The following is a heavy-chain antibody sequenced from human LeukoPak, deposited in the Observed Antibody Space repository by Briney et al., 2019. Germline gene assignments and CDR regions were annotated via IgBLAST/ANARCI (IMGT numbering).Heavy chain of an antibody. D-gene: IGHD1-26*01. V-gene: IGHV3-23*01. Sequence: PGGSLRLSCAASGFTFSSYAMSWVRQAPGKGLERVSTISGRGGNTYYADSVQGRFTISRDNSKNTLFLQMNSLRAEDTAVYFCAKQWELSRGGFDYWGQGTLVTVSS. CDR2: ISGRGGNT. CDR1: GFTFSSYA. J-gene: IGHJ4*02. CDR3: AKQWELSRGGFDY.